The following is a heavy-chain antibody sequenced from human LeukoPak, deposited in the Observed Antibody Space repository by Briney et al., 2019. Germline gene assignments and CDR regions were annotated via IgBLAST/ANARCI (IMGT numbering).Heavy chain of an antibody. CDR2: INPNSGGT. Sequence: ASVKVSCKASGYTFTGYYMHWVRQAPGQGLEWMGWINPNSGGTNYAQKFQGRVTMTRDTSISTAYMELSRLRSDDTAVYYCARDLGYYDSSGYPYYFDYWGQGTLATVTS. J-gene: IGHJ4*02. CDR3: ARDLGYYDSSGYPYYFDY. V-gene: IGHV1-2*02. CDR1: GYTFTGYY. D-gene: IGHD3-22*01.